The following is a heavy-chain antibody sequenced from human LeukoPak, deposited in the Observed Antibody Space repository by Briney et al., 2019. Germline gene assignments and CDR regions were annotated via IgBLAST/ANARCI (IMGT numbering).Heavy chain of an antibody. J-gene: IGHJ4*02. V-gene: IGHV4-39*01. CDR1: GGSISSSSYY. CDR3: ARRVSGVYFDY. Sequence: PSETLSLTCTVSGGSISSSSYYWGWIRQPPGEGLEWIGSIYYSGNTYYNPPLKSRVTISVDTSKNQFSLKLSSVTAADTAVYYCARRVSGVYFDYWGQGTLVTVSS. CDR2: IYYSGNT. D-gene: IGHD3-10*01.